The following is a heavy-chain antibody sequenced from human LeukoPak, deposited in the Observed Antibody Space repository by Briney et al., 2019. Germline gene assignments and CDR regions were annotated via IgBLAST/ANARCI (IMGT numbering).Heavy chain of an antibody. Sequence: GIIPIFGTANYAQKFQGRVTITADESTSTAYMELSSLRSEDTAVYYCARGGSIAARRAFDYWGQGTLVTVSS. J-gene: IGHJ4*02. V-gene: IGHV1-69*01. CDR2: IIPIFGTA. D-gene: IGHD6-6*01. CDR3: ARGGSIAARRAFDY.